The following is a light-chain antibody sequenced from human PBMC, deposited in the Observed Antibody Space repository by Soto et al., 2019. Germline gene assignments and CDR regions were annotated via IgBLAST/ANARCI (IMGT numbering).Light chain of an antibody. V-gene: IGKV1-39*01. Sequence: DIQMTQSPSSLSASVGDRFTITCRASQSISSYLNWYQQKPGKAPKLLIYAASSLQSGVPSRFSGSGSGTDFTLTISSLQPEDFATYYCQQSYSTPNTFGQGTKVDIK. CDR2: AAS. CDR3: QQSYSTPNT. J-gene: IGKJ1*01. CDR1: QSISSY.